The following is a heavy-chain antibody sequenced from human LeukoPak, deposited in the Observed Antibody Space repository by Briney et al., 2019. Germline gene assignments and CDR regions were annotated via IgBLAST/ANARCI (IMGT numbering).Heavy chain of an antibody. V-gene: IGHV4-61*02. Sequence: SQTLSLTCTVSGGSISSGSYYWSWIRQPAGKGLEWIGRIYTSGSTTYNPSLKSRVTISVDTSKNQFSLKLSSVTAADTAVYYCARAPSIWGTSWNFDYWGQGTLVTVSS. CDR1: GGSISSGSYY. CDR2: IYTSGST. J-gene: IGHJ4*02. D-gene: IGHD1-1*01. CDR3: ARAPSIWGTSWNFDY.